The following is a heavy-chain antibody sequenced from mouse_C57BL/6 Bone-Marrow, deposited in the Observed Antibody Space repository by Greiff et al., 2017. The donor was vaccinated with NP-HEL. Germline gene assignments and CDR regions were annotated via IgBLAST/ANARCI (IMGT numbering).Heavy chain of an antibody. CDR2: IDPSDSYT. D-gene: IGHD2-2*01. V-gene: IGHV1-59*01. CDR1: GYTFTSYW. J-gene: IGHJ4*01. CDR3: ERRGKWLRRIEYYAMDY. Sequence: QVQLQQPGAELVRPGTSVKLSCKASGYTFTSYWMHWVKQRPGQGLEWIGVIDPSDSYTNYTQKFKGKATLTVDTSSSTAYMQLSSLTSADSAVYYCERRGKWLRRIEYYAMDYWGQGTSVTVSS.